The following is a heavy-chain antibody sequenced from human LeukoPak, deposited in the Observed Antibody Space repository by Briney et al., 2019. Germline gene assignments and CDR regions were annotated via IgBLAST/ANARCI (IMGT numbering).Heavy chain of an antibody. CDR1: GDTVSSISAA. CDR2: TYYRSKWYN. V-gene: IGHV6-1*01. D-gene: IGHD6-6*01. CDR3: ARLSSSSWV. Sequence: SQTLSLTCAISGDTVSSISAAWNWIRQSPSRGLEWLGRTYYRSKWYNDYALSVKSRITINPDTSKNLFSLQLSSVTPEDTAIYYCARLSSSSWVWGQGTLVTVSS. J-gene: IGHJ4*02.